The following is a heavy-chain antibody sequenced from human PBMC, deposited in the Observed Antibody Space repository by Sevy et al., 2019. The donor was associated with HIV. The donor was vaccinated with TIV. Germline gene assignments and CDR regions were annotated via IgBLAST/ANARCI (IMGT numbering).Heavy chain of an antibody. V-gene: IGHV4-30-4*01. CDR2: IYHSAST. Sequence: SETLSLTCTVSGGSISSGDYYWNWIRQPTGKSREWIGYIYHSASTFYNPSLQSRAIISEDRSKNQFSLKLNSVTAADTAVYYCARERGYTYLLIDNWGQGTLVTVSS. D-gene: IGHD5-18*01. CDR3: ARERGYTYLLIDN. CDR1: GGSISSGDYY. J-gene: IGHJ4*02.